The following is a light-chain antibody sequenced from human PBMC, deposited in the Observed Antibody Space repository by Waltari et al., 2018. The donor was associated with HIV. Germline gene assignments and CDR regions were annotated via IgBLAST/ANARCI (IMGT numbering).Light chain of an antibody. J-gene: IGLJ3*02. Sequence: QSVLTQPPPASGTPGQRVTISCSGSSSNIGSNTVNWYTQLPGTAPNLLIYSNNQRPSGVPDQFSGSKSGTSASLAISGLHSEDEADYYCAAWDDSLNGPVFGGGTKLTVL. CDR3: AAWDDSLNGPV. V-gene: IGLV1-44*01. CDR2: SNN. CDR1: SSNIGSNT.